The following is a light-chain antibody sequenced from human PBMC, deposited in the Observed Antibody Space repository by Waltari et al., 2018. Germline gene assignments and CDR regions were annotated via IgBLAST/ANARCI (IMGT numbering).Light chain of an antibody. J-gene: IGLJ2*01. CDR3: QVWDTSNDHVV. CDR2: DDR. CDR1: NIGSKA. V-gene: IGLV3-21*02. Sequence: SYVLTQSPSVSVAPGQTTRIICGGNNIGSKAVHWYQQKPGQAPVLVVYDDRDRPSGIPGRVSGSNSGNTATLTISGVAAGDEADYYCQVWDTSNDHVVFGGGTKLTVL.